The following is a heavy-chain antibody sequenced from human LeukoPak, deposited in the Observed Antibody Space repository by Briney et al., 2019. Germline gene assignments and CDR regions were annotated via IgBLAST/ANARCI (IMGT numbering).Heavy chain of an antibody. CDR2: IKQDGSEK. Sequence: PGGSLRLSCAASGFTFSSYWMSWVRQAPGKGLEWVANIKQDGSEKYYVDSVKGRFTISRDNAKNSLYLQMNSLRAEDTAVYYCARGRTILRFLEWLFSYFDYWGQGTLVTVSS. D-gene: IGHD3-3*01. J-gene: IGHJ4*02. CDR3: ARGRTILRFLEWLFSYFDY. CDR1: GFTFSSYW. V-gene: IGHV3-7*01.